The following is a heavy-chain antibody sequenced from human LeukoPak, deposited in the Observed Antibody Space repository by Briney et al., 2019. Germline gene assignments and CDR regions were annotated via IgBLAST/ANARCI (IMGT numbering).Heavy chain of an antibody. Sequence: GGSLRLSCAASGFTVSSNYMSWVRQAPGKGLEWVSVIYSGGSTYYADSVMGRFTISGDNSKNTLYLQMNSLRAEDTAVYYCARDTARGRYYYYYMDVWGKGTTVTVSS. D-gene: IGHD5-18*01. CDR2: IYSGGST. J-gene: IGHJ6*03. CDR3: ARDTARGRYYYYYMDV. CDR1: GFTVSSNY. V-gene: IGHV3-53*01.